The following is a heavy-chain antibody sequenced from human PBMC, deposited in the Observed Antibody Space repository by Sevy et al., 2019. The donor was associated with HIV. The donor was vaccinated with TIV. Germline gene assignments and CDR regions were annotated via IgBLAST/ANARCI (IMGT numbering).Heavy chain of an antibody. CDR1: GGSVSSGSYY. D-gene: IGHD2-8*01. Sequence: SETLSLTCTVSGGSVSSGSYYWSWIRQPPGKGLEWIGYIYYSGSTNYNPSLKSRVTISVDTSKNQFSLKLSSVTAADTAVDYCARDRGGGMVYAIGDDYYYYGMDVWGQGTTVTVSS. CDR3: ARDRGGGMVYAIGDDYYYYGMDV. V-gene: IGHV4-61*01. J-gene: IGHJ6*02. CDR2: IYYSGST.